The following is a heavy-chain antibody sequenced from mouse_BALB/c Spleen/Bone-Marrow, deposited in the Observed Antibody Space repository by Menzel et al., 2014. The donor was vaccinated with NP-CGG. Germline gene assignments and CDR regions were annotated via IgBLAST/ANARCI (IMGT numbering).Heavy chain of an antibody. J-gene: IGHJ2*01. CDR2: INPESSTI. D-gene: IGHD2-3*01. V-gene: IGHV4-1*02. Sequence: EVKLLESGGGLVQPGGSLKLSCAASRFDFRRYWMSWVRQAPGKGLEWIGEINPESSTINYTPSLKDKFIISRDNAKNTLYLQMSKVRSEDTALYYCARLGYYGYFVDWGQGTTLTVSS. CDR1: RFDFRRYW. CDR3: ARLGYYGYFVD.